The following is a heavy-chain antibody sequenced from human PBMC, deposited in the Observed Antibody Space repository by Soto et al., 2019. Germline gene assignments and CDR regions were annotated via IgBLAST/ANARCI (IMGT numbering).Heavy chain of an antibody. J-gene: IGHJ6*02. V-gene: IGHV1-2*04. D-gene: IGHD2-8*01. Sequence: ASVKVSCKASGHSFTDYHIHWVRQAPGQGLEWLGRINPKSGGTSTAQKFQGWVTMTTDTSISTASMELTRLTSDDTAIYYCARGDSTDCSNGVCSFFYNHDMDVWGQGTTVTVSS. CDR2: INPKSGGT. CDR1: GHSFTDYH. CDR3: ARGDSTDCSNGVCSFFYNHDMDV.